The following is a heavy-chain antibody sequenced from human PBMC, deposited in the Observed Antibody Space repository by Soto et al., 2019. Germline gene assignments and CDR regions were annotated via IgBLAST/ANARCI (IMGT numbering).Heavy chain of an antibody. CDR2: IWYDGSNK. CDR1: GFTFSSYA. Sequence: GGSLRLSCAASGFTFSSYAMSWVRQAPGKGLEWVAVIWYDGSNKYYADSVKGRFTISRDNSKNTLYLQMNSLRAEDTAVYYCARDTLSGTPAYYFDYWGQGTLVTVSS. CDR3: ARDTLSGTPAYYFDY. J-gene: IGHJ4*02. D-gene: IGHD1-26*01. V-gene: IGHV3-33*08.